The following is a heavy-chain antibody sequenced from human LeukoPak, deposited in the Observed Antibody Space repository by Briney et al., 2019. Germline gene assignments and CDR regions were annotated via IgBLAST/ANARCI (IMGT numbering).Heavy chain of an antibody. Sequence: PGGSLRLSCAASGFTFSESYMTWIRQAPGKGLELLSYISGSSSDVNYIDSVRGRFTISRDNAKNSLYLHMNSLTVEDTAVYYCSRDPRHSDYWGQGTLVTVSS. CDR1: GFTFSESY. CDR2: ISGSSSDV. V-gene: IGHV3-11*01. CDR3: SRDPRHSDY. J-gene: IGHJ4*02.